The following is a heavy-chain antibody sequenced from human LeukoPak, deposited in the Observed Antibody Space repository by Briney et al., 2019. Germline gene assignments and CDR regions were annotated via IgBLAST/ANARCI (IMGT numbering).Heavy chain of an antibody. J-gene: IGHJ4*02. CDR1: GFTFSSYW. CDR3: ARDRVIINA. V-gene: IGHV3-7*01. D-gene: IGHD3-10*01. CDR2: IKQDGSEK. Sequence: PGGSLRLSCAASGFTFSSYWMTWVRQAPGKGLEWVANIKQDGSEKYYVDSVKGRFTISRDNAENSLYLQMNSLRAEDTAVYYWARDRVIINAWGQGALVTVSS.